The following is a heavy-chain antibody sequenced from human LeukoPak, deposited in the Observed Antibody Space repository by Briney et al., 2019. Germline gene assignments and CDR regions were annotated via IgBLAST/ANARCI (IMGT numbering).Heavy chain of an antibody. D-gene: IGHD3-16*01. V-gene: IGHV4-39*01. CDR2: ISFGGST. CDR1: GGSISISSYY. CDR3: ARRRAGGRLDY. Sequence: PSETLSLTCTVSGGSISISSYYWGWIRQPPGRGLEWIGSISFGGSTYYSPSLKSRLTISVDTSKNQFSLNLNSVTAADTAVYFCARRRAGGRLDYWGQETLVTVSS. J-gene: IGHJ4*02.